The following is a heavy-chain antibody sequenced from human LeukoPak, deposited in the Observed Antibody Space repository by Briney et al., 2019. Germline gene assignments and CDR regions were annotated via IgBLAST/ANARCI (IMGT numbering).Heavy chain of an antibody. V-gene: IGHV3-49*04. Sequence: PGGSLRLSCTASGFTFGDYAMSWVRQAPGKGLEWVGFIRSKAYGGTTEYAASVKGRFTISRDDSKSTAYLQMNSLKTEDTAVYYCTRDTGYCSSTSCYYYYYYYMDVWGKGTTVTVSS. CDR3: TRDTGYCSSTSCYYYYYYYMDV. J-gene: IGHJ6*03. D-gene: IGHD2-2*01. CDR1: GFTFGDYA. CDR2: IRSKAYGGTT.